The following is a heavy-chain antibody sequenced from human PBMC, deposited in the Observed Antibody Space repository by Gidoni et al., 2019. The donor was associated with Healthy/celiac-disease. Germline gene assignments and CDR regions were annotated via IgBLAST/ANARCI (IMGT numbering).Heavy chain of an antibody. V-gene: IGHV5-51*01. J-gene: IGHJ4*02. CDR2: IYPGDSDT. Sequence: EVQLVQSGAEVKKPGESLKISCKGSGYSFTSYWIGWVRQMPGKGLEWMGIIYPGDSDTRYSPSFQGQVTISADKSISTAYLQWSSLKASDTAMYYCARQRITMVRGVITSHFDYWGQGTLVTVSS. CDR1: GYSFTSYW. CDR3: ARQRITMVRGVITSHFDY. D-gene: IGHD3-10*01.